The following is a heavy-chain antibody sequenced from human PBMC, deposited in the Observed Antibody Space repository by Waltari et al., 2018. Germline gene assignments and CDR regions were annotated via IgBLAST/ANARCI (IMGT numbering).Heavy chain of an antibody. CDR1: GGSISSSSYY. J-gene: IGHJ4*02. CDR3: ARPRTPYYYDSSGYYYPFDY. Sequence: QLQLQESGPGLVKPSETLSLTCTVSGGSISSSSYYWGWIRQPPGKGLEWIGSIYYSGSTYYNQSLKSRVTISVDTSKNQFSLKLSSVTAADTAVYYCARPRTPYYYDSSGYYYPFDYWGQGTLVTVSS. V-gene: IGHV4-39*01. D-gene: IGHD3-22*01. CDR2: IYYSGST.